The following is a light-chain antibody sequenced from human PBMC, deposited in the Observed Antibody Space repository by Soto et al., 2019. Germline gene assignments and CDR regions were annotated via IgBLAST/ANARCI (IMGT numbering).Light chain of an antibody. V-gene: IGKV1-27*01. Sequence: DIKMTPSPSSLSASVGDRVTITCRASQGISKTLAWYQQKPGKVPKLLIYGASTLQSGVPSRFSGSGSGTDFTLTISSLQPDDFATYYCQKYDSAPLTFGQGTKVEF. J-gene: IGKJ1*01. CDR2: GAS. CDR3: QKYDSAPLT. CDR1: QGISKT.